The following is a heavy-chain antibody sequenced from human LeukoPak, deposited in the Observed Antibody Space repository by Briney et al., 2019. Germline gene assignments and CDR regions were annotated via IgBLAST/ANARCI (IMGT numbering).Heavy chain of an antibody. V-gene: IGHV1-18*01. J-gene: IGHJ3*02. Sequence: GASVKVSCKAAGYTFTSYGINWVRQAPGQGLEWMGWISAYNGDINYAQKFQGRVTMTTDTSTSTAYMELRGLRSDDTAVYYCAYSRIVVVPDAFDIWGQGTMDTVSS. D-gene: IGHD3-22*01. CDR3: AYSRIVVVPDAFDI. CDR1: GYTFTSYG. CDR2: ISAYNGDI.